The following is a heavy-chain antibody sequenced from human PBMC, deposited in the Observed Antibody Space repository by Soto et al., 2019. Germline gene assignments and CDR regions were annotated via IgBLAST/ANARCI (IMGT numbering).Heavy chain of an antibody. CDR2: IWYDGSNK. V-gene: IGHV3-33*01. CDR3: VRTDSRGYYFDY. CDR1: GFTFSSYG. Sequence: QVQLVESGGGVVQPGRSLRLSCAASGFTFSSYGMHWVRQAPGKGLEWVAVIWYDGSNKYYADSVKGRFTISRDNSKNTLYLQRNSLRAEDTAVYYCVRTDSRGYYFDYWGQGTLVTVSS. J-gene: IGHJ4*02. D-gene: IGHD3-22*01.